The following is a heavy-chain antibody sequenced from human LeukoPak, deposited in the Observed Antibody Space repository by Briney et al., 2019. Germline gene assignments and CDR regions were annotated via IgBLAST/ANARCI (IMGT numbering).Heavy chain of an antibody. CDR1: GGSISSSNW. D-gene: IGHD6-13*01. CDR2: IYHSGST. Sequence: SETLSLTCAVSGGSISSSNWWSWVRQPPGKGLEWIGEIYHSGSTNYNPSLKSRVTISVDKSKNQFSLKLSSVTAADTAVYYCARASSQLAYYFDYWGQGTLVTVSS. CDR3: ARASSQLAYYFDY. V-gene: IGHV4-4*02. J-gene: IGHJ4*02.